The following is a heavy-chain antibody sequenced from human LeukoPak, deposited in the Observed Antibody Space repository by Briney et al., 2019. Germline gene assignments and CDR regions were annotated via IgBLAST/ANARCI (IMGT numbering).Heavy chain of an antibody. V-gene: IGHV3-7*03. D-gene: IGHD6-19*01. Sequence: GGSLRLSCVASGFSFSNYWMSWVRQPPGEGLEWVAHIKPDGSEKNYVDSVKGRFTLFRDDAKNSVYLQMNSLRVEDTALYYCAKYRPSGWYSSWGQGTLVTVSS. CDR2: IKPDGSEK. CDR1: GFSFSNYW. CDR3: AKYRPSGWYSS. J-gene: IGHJ4*02.